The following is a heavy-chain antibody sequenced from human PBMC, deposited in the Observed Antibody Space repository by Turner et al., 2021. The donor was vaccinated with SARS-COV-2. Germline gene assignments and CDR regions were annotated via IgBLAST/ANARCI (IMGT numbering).Heavy chain of an antibody. V-gene: IGHV3-53*01. CDR2: IDTGSST. J-gene: IGHJ5*02. D-gene: IGHD3-16*01. Sequence: QMMESVGELIHTGGSLSLSCAVSGFSVSNNYMSWVRQFPAKGWEWVSVIDTGSSTYYPDPWKGQFTIARDNSKNTVLLKMKSLRAEDTAIYYFARGGGSSSTRVSWGQGTLVTVSS. CDR1: GFSVSNNY. CDR3: ARGGGSSSTRVS.